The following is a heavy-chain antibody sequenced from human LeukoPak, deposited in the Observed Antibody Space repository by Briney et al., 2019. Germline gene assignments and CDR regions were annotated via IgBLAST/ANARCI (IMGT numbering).Heavy chain of an antibody. D-gene: IGHD1-26*01. CDR2: IYYSGST. J-gene: IGHJ4*02. CDR1: GGSISSSSYY. V-gene: IGHV4-39*07. Sequence: TSETLSLTCTVSGGSISSSSYYWGWIRQPPGKGLEWIGSIYYSGSTYYNPSLKSRVTISVDTSKNQFSLKLSSVTAADTAVYYCARDQPGSYYFDYWGQGTLVTVSS. CDR3: ARDQPGSYYFDY.